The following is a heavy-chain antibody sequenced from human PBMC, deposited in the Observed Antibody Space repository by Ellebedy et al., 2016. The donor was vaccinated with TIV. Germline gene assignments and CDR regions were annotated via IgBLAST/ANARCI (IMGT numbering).Heavy chain of an antibody. CDR1: GLTFSSYS. V-gene: IGHV3-21*05. CDR3: AGDYAWGFDY. CDR2: IRGSDRDT. Sequence: PGGSLRLSCAVSGLTFSSYSMIWVRQAPGKGLEWLSNIRGSDRDTYYADSVRGRFTTTRDNAKNSLYLQMNSLRADDTAVYYCAGDYAWGFDYWGQGILVTVSS. J-gene: IGHJ4*02. D-gene: IGHD7-27*01.